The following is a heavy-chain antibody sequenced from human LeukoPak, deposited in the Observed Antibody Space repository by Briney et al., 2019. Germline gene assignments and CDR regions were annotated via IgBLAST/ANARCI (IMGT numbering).Heavy chain of an antibody. V-gene: IGHV3-53*01. J-gene: IGHJ3*02. CDR2: IYSGGST. CDR3: ARDLDHAFDI. CDR1: GFTVSSNY. Sequence: GGSLRLPCAAFGFTVSSNYMSWVRQAPGKGLEWVSVIYSGGSTYYADSVKGRFTISRDNSKNTLYLQMNSLRAEDTAVYYCARDLDHAFDIWGQGTMVTVSS.